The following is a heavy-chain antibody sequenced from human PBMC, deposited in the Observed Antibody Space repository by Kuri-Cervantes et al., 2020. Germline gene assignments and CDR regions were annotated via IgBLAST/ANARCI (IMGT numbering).Heavy chain of an antibody. Sequence: ESLKISCTVSGGSISYYYWGWIRQPAGKGLEWIGRIYTSGSTYYNPSLKSRVTISVDKSKNQFSLKLSSVTAADTAVYYCARTQGMSWKKAWGYWGQGTLVTVSS. CDR1: GGSISYYY. CDR2: IYTSGST. V-gene: IGHV4-4*07. J-gene: IGHJ4*02. D-gene: IGHD6-13*01. CDR3: ARTQGMSWKKAWGY.